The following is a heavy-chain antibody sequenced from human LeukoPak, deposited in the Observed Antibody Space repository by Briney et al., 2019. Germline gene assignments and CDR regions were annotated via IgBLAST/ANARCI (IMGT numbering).Heavy chain of an antibody. V-gene: IGHV3-23*01. CDR1: GFTFSTSD. CDR2: ISAGGDST. D-gene: IGHD3-10*01. Sequence: PGGSLRLSCAPSGFTFSTSDMTWVRQAPGKGLEWVSAISAGGDSTFYADSVKGRFTISRDNPKHTVFLQMTSLRPDDTAMYYCAKGAGGLFECWGQGTLVTVSS. J-gene: IGHJ4*02. CDR3: AKGAGGLFEC.